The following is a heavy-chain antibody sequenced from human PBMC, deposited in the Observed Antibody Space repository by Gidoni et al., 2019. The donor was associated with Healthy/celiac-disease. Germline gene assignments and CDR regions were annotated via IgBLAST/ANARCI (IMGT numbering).Heavy chain of an antibody. D-gene: IGHD3-10*01. V-gene: IGHV3-9*01. CDR2: ISWNSGSI. Sequence: EVQLVESGGGLVQPGRSLRLSCAASGFTFDDYASHWVRQAPGKGLEWGSGISWNSGSIGYADSVKGRFTISRDNAKNSLYLQMNSLRAEDTALYYCAKGRYYYGSGSYYPNYGMDVWGQGTTVTVSS. J-gene: IGHJ6*02. CDR1: GFTFDDYA. CDR3: AKGRYYYGSGSYYPNYGMDV.